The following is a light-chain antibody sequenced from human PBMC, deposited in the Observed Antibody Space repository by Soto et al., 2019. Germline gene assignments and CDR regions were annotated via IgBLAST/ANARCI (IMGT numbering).Light chain of an antibody. J-gene: IGLJ2*01. V-gene: IGLV7-46*01. CDR2: DTS. Sequence: QAVVTQEPSLTVSPGGTITLTCGSSTGAVTSGHYPYWFQQKPGQVPRPLIYDTSKTHSWTPARFSGSVLGGKAALTLSGAQAEDEAEYYCLLTYSGARAFGGGTKVTVL. CDR3: LLTYSGARA. CDR1: TGAVTSGHY.